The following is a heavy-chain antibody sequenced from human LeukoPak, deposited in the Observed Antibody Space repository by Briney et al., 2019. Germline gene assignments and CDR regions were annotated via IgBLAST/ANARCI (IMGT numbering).Heavy chain of an antibody. J-gene: IGHJ6*03. D-gene: IGHD5-18*01. CDR1: GGSISNDY. CDR3: ARDNPSGYTYGYEHYYYYIDV. V-gene: IGHV4-4*07. CDR2: IHSGGTT. Sequence: PSETLSLTCTVSGGSISNDYFTWIRQPAGKGLEWIGRIHSGGTTNYNPSLLSRVTLSIDTSKKQISLRLTSVTAADTALYYCARDNPSGYTYGYEHYYYYIDVWGKGTTVTVSS.